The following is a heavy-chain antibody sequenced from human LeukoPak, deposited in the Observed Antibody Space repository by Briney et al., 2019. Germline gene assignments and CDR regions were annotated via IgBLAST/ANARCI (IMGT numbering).Heavy chain of an antibody. J-gene: IGHJ3*02. V-gene: IGHV3-48*01. CDR1: RFTFSSYS. Sequence: PGGSLRLSCAASRFTFSSYSMNWVRQAPGKGLEWISYISSSSSTIYYADSVKGRFTISRDNAKNSLFLQMNGLRAEDTAVYYCAREGHTSGYCGSFDNWGQGTVVAVS. D-gene: IGHD3-22*01. CDR2: ISSSSSTI. CDR3: AREGHTSGYCGSFDN.